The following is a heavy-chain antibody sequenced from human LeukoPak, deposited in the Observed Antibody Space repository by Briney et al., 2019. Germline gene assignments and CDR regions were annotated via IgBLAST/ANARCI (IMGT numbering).Heavy chain of an antibody. D-gene: IGHD3-22*01. CDR2: IYTSGST. J-gene: IGHJ4*02. Sequence: SETLSLTCTVSGGSISSYYWSWIRQPAGKGLEWIGRIYTSGSTTYNPSLKSRVTMSVDTSKNQFSLKLSSVTAADTAVYYCARAGYDSSGYSAYFDYWGQGTLVTVSS. V-gene: IGHV4-4*07. CDR3: ARAGYDSSGYSAYFDY. CDR1: GGSISSYY.